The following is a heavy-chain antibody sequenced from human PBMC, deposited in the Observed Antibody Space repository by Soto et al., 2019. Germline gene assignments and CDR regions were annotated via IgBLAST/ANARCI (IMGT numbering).Heavy chain of an antibody. CDR1: GFTFSSYG. D-gene: IGHD1-26*01. CDR2: ISYDGSNK. J-gene: IGHJ4*02. Sequence: GGSLRLSCAASGFTFSSYGMHWVRQAPGKGLEWVAVISYDGSNKYYADSVKGRFTISRDNSKNTLYLQMNSLRAEDTAVYYCAKDHRAWEPTHLFDYWGQGTLVTVSS. V-gene: IGHV3-30*18. CDR3: AKDHRAWEPTHLFDY.